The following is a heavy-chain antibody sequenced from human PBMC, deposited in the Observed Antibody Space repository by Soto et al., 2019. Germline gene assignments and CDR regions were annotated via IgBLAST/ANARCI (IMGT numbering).Heavy chain of an antibody. J-gene: IGHJ2*01. CDR1: GYTFTSYA. CDR3: ARVNPYSSGWENPYWYFDL. D-gene: IGHD6-19*01. V-gene: IGHV1-3*01. Sequence: ASVKVSCKASGYTFTSYAMHWVRQAPGQRLEWMGWINAGNGNTKYSQKFQGRVTITRDTSASTAYMELSSLRSEDTAVYYCARVNPYSSGWENPYWYFDLGGRGTLVTVSS. CDR2: INAGNGNT.